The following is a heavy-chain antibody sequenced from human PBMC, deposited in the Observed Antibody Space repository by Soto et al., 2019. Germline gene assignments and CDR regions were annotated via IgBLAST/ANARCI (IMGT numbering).Heavy chain of an antibody. Sequence: PGGSLRLSCAASGFTFSSYEMNWVRQAPGQGLEWVSYIGTSASNIFYADSVKGRFTISRDNTKNSLYLQMNSLRAEDTAVYYCVRDYRLDDWGQGTLVTVSS. V-gene: IGHV3-48*03. CDR3: VRDYRLDD. CDR2: IGTSASNI. J-gene: IGHJ4*02. CDR1: GFTFSSYE.